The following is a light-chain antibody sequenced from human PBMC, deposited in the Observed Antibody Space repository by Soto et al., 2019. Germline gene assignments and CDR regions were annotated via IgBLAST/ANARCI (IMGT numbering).Light chain of an antibody. Sequence: ETVLTQSPATLSLSPGESATLSCRASQSVSTYLAWYQQKPGQAPRLLIYGASSRASGIPDRFTGSGSGTDFTLTINRVEPEDFAVYFCQQYAGSPRTFGQGTKVDI. CDR2: GAS. V-gene: IGKV3-20*01. J-gene: IGKJ1*01. CDR1: QSVSTY. CDR3: QQYAGSPRT.